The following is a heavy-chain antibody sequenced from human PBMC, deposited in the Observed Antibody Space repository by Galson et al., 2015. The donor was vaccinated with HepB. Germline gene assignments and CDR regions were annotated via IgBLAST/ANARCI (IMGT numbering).Heavy chain of an antibody. D-gene: IGHD1-26*01. CDR3: AREGLRSGWFDP. CDR2: IYYSGST. Sequence: TLSLTCAVSGGSISSGVYYWSWIRQHPGKGLEWIGYIYYSGSTYYNPSLKSRVTISMDTSKNQFSLNLSSVTAADTAVYYCAREGLRSGWFDPWGQGTLVTVSS. CDR1: GGSISSGVYY. V-gene: IGHV4-31*11. J-gene: IGHJ5*02.